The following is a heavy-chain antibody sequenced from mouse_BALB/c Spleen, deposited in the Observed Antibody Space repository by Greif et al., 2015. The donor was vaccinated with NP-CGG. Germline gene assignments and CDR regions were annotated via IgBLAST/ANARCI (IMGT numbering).Heavy chain of an antibody. Sequence: EVQRVESGGGLVKPGGSLKLSCAASGFAFSSYDMSWVRQTPEKRLEWVAYISSGGGSTYYPDTVKGRFTISRDNAKNTLYLQMSSLKSEDTAMYYCARNYYYGSSPYWYFDVWGAGTTVTVSS. V-gene: IGHV5-12-1*01. CDR1: GFAFSSYD. J-gene: IGHJ1*01. CDR2: ISSGGGST. D-gene: IGHD1-1*01. CDR3: ARNYYYGSSPYWYFDV.